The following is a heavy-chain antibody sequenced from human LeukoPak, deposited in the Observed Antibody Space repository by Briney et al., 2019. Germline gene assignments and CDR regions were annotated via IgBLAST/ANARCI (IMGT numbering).Heavy chain of an antibody. CDR3: VKDLYKGDSSSWYYFHY. V-gene: IGHV3-64D*06. Sequence: GGSLRLSCAASGFTVSSNYMSWVRQAPGKGLEYVSAISANGGRTYYADSVKGRFTISRDNSKNTLYLQMSSLRAEDTAIYHCVKDLYKGDSSSWYYFHYWGQGTLVTVSS. CDR1: GFTVSSNY. CDR2: ISANGGRT. J-gene: IGHJ4*02. D-gene: IGHD6-13*01.